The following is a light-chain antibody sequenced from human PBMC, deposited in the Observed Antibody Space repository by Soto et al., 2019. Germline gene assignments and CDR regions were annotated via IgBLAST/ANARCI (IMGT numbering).Light chain of an antibody. CDR1: QSISNN. J-gene: IGKJ1*01. CDR2: GAS. V-gene: IGKV3-15*01. Sequence: EIVMTQSPATLSVSPGERATLSCRASQSISNNLVWFQQRAGQTPRLLFYGASSRATGFPARFSGSGSGTDFTLYISSLQSEDFAVYYCQQYNVWPWTFGQGTKVEIK. CDR3: QQYNVWPWT.